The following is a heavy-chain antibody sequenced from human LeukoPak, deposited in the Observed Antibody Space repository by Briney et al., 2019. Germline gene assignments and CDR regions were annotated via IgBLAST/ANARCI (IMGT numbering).Heavy chain of an antibody. V-gene: IGHV1-2*02. CDR1: GYTFTGYY. Sequence: GASVKVSCKASGYTFTGYYIHWVRQAPGQGLEWMGWINPNSGGTNYAQKFQGRVTMTRDTSISTAYMELSRLRSDDTAVYYCARAILVGATDPFDYWGQGTLVTVSS. CDR2: INPNSGGT. J-gene: IGHJ4*02. CDR3: ARAILVGATDPFDY. D-gene: IGHD1-26*01.